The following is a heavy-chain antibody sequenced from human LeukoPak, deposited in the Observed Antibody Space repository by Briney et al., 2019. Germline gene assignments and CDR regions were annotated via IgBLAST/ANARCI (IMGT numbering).Heavy chain of an antibody. Sequence: SETLSLTCTVSGGSISSYYWSWIRQPAGKGLEWIGRIYTSGSTNYNPSLKSRVTMSVDTSKNQFSLKLSSVTAADTAVYYCARADILTGYYGYGLDVWGQGTTITVSS. CDR2: IYTSGST. V-gene: IGHV4-4*07. D-gene: IGHD3-9*01. J-gene: IGHJ6*02. CDR3: ARADILTGYYGYGLDV. CDR1: GGSISSYY.